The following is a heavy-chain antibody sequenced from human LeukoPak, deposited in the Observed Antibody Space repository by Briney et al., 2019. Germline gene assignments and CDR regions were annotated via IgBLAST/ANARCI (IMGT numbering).Heavy chain of an antibody. V-gene: IGHV4-61*01. CDR3: ARGYGFSSGWYRKYFDY. D-gene: IGHD6-19*01. CDR2: IYYSGST. J-gene: IGHJ4*02. CDR1: GGSVSSGSYY. Sequence: SETLSLTCTVSGGSVSSGSYYWSWIRQPPGKGLEWIGYIYYSGSTNYNPSLKSRVTISVDTSKNQFSLKLSSVTAADTAVYYCARGYGFSSGWYRKYFDYWGQGTLVTVS.